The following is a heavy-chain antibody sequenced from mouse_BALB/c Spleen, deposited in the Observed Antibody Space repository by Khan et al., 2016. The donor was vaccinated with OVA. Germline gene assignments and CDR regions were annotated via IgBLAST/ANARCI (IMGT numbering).Heavy chain of an antibody. D-gene: IGHD1-1*01. CDR1: GYTFTNNG. CDR3: ARSMPHYYGSRYFDY. Sequence: QIQLVQSGPEVKKPGETIKISCQASGYTFTNNGVDWVKQAPGKGLKWMGWINTYTGEPTYADDFKGRFAFSLDSSVITAYLQFNNLKNEDTATYFCARSMPHYYGSRYFDYWGLGTSLTVSS. V-gene: IGHV9-3-1*01. CDR2: INTYTGEP. J-gene: IGHJ2*02.